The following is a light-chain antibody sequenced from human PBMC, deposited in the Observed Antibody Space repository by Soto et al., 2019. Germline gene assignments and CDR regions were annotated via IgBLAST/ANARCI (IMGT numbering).Light chain of an antibody. CDR2: GAS. J-gene: IGKJ1*01. CDR1: QSVSSTN. V-gene: IGKV3-20*01. Sequence: EIVLTQSPGTLSLSPGERATLSCRASQSVSSTNLAWYQQKPGQAPRLLIYGASSRATGIPDRFSGRGSGTEFTLTITRLEPEDFAVYYCQQYDISRTFGQGTKVDIK. CDR3: QQYDISRT.